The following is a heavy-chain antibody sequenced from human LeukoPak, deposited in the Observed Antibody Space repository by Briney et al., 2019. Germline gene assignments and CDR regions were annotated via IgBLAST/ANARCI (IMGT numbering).Heavy chain of an antibody. CDR2: INHSGST. V-gene: IGHV4-34*01. D-gene: IGHD3-3*01. CDR1: GGSFSGYY. Sequence: SETLSLTCAVYGGSFSGYYWSWIRQPPGKGLEWIGEINHSGSTNYNPSLKSRVTISVDTSKNQFSLKLSSVTAADTAVYYCARDANPYDFWSGYYIGGAFDIWGQGTMVTVSS. CDR3: ARDANPYDFWSGYYIGGAFDI. J-gene: IGHJ3*02.